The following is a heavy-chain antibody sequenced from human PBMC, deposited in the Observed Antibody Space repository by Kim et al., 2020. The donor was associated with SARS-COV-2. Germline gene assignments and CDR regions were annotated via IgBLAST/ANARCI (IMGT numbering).Heavy chain of an antibody. CDR3: ARGSAGLFDY. D-gene: IGHD6-13*01. CDR2: YN. J-gene: IGHJ4*02. V-gene: IGHV6-1*01. Sequence: YNYYAVSVKSRITINPDTSKNQFALQLNAVTPEDTAVYYCARGSAGLFDYWGQGTLVTVSS.